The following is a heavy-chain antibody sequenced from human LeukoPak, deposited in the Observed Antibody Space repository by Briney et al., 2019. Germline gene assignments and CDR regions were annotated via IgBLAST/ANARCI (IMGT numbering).Heavy chain of an antibody. CDR3: VRQKITTSDY. J-gene: IGHJ4*02. D-gene: IGHD3-22*01. CDR1: GGSINSSSHY. V-gene: IGHV4-39*01. Sequence: SETLSLTCTVSGGSINSSSHYRGWIRQPPGKGLEWIGSIYYSGSTYYNPSLKSRVTISVDTSKNQFSLKLSSVTAADTAVYYCVRQKITTSDYWGQGTLV. CDR2: IYYSGST.